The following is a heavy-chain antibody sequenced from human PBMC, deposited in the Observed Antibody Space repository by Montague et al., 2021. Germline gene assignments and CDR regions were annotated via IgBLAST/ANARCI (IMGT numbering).Heavy chain of an antibody. CDR2: IVGDGHYK. CDR1: GFTFSNFW. CDR3: VRDGDGFNFDY. V-gene: IGHV3-74*01. J-gene: IGHJ4*01. Sequence: SLRLSCAASGFTFSNFWMHWVRQAPGKGLVWVSRIVGDGHYKNYADSVQGRFAISRDNAENTLYLQMDGLRVGDTAVYYCVRDGDGFNFDYWGHGTLVIVSS. D-gene: IGHD5-24*01.